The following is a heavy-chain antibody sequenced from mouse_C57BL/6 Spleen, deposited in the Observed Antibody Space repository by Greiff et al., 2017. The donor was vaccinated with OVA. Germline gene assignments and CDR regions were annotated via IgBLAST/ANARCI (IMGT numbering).Heavy chain of an antibody. CDR3: ARKGDYCNLYAMDY. CDR1: GYTFTSYG. D-gene: IGHD2-1*01. CDR2: IYPRSGNT. J-gene: IGHJ4*01. V-gene: IGHV1-81*01. Sequence: VQLQQSGAELARPGASVKLSCKASGYTFTSYGISWVKQRTGQGLEWIGEIYPRSGNTYYNEKFKGKATLTADKSSSTAYMELRSLTSEDSAVYFCARKGDYCNLYAMDYWGQGTSVTVSS.